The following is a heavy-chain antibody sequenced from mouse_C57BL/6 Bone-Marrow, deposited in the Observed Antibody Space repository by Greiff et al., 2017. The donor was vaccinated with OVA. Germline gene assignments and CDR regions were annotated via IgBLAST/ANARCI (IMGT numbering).Heavy chain of an antibody. CDR2: IDPANGDT. CDR3: ARGRKGAMDY. V-gene: IGHV14-3*01. CDR1: GFNIKNTY. J-gene: IGHJ4*01. Sequence: DVKLVESVAELVRPGASVKLSCTASGFNIKNTYMHWVKQRPEQGLEWIGRIDPANGDTKYAPKFQGKATITADTSSNTAYLQLSSQTSEDTATYYCARGRKGAMDYWGQGTSVTVSA.